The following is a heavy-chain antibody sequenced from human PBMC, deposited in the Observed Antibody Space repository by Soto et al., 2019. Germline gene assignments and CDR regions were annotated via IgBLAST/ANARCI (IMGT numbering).Heavy chain of an antibody. Sequence: ASVKVSCKASGYTFTSYGISWVRQAPGLGPEWMGWISADTGDTKYSQKIKDRVTMTIETSTNTACMELRSLKSDDTAVYYCARDGKTGGRLRFLEWFLDYWGQGTLVTVSS. V-gene: IGHV1-18*01. CDR2: ISADTGDT. D-gene: IGHD3-3*01. CDR1: GYTFTSYG. J-gene: IGHJ4*02. CDR3: ARDGKTGGRLRFLEWFLDY.